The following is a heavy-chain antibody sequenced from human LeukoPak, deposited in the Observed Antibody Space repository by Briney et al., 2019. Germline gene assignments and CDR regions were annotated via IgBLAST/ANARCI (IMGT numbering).Heavy chain of an antibody. V-gene: IGHV3-23*01. CDR3: AKDRGRYYDSSGYYWGYYFDS. Sequence: GGSLRLSCAASGFTFSSYAMSWVRQAPGKGLEWVSAISGSGGSTYYADSVKGRFAISRDNSKNTLYLQMSSLRAEDTAVYYCAKDRGRYYDSSGYYWGYYFDSWGQGILVTVST. J-gene: IGHJ4*02. CDR1: GFTFSSYA. D-gene: IGHD3-22*01. CDR2: ISGSGGST.